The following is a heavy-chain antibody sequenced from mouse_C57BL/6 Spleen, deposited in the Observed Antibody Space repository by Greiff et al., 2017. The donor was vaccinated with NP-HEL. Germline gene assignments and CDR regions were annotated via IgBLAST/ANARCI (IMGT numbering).Heavy chain of an antibody. D-gene: IGHD1-1*01. CDR2: INPNNGGT. CDR3: ANGRGPMDY. CDR1: GYTFTDYY. Sequence: VQLQQSGPELVKPGASVKISCKASGYTFTDYYMNWVKQSHGKSLEWIGDINPNNGGTSYNQKFKGKATLTVDKSSSTAYMELRSLTSEDSAVYYCANGRGPMDYWGQGTSVTVSS. V-gene: IGHV1-26*01. J-gene: IGHJ4*01.